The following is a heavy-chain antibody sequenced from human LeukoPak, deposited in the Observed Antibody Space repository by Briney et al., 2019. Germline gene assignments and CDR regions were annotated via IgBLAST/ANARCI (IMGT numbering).Heavy chain of an antibody. CDR3: ARDWDSSSPGGWFDP. Sequence: ASVKVSCKASGYTFTSYGISWVRQAPGQGLEWMGWISAYNGNTNYAQKLQGRVTMTTDTSTSTAYMELRSLRSDDTAVYYCARDWDSSSPGGWFDPWGQGTLVTVSS. D-gene: IGHD6-6*01. CDR2: ISAYNGNT. V-gene: IGHV1-18*01. CDR1: GYTFTSYG. J-gene: IGHJ5*02.